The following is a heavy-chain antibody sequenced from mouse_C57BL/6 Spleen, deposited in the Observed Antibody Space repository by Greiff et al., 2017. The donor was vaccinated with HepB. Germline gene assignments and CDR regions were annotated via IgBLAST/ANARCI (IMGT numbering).Heavy chain of an antibody. J-gene: IGHJ4*01. CDR1: GYTFTSYW. CDR3: ARSLYDGYYAMDY. CDR2: INPSSGYT. Sequence: VMLVESGAELAKPGASVKLSCKASGYTFTSYWMHWVKQRPGQGLEWIGYINPSSGYTKYNQKFKDKATLTADKSSSTAYMQLSSLTYEDSAVYYCARSLYDGYYAMDYWGQGTSVTVSS. D-gene: IGHD2-3*01. V-gene: IGHV1-7*01.